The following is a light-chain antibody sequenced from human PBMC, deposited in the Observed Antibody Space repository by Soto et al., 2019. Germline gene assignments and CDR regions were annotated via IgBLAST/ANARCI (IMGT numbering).Light chain of an antibody. CDR1: QGIRGA. CDR3: QQFSTYPIA. V-gene: IGKV1-13*02. J-gene: IGKJ5*01. Sequence: AIQLTQSPSSLSASVGDRVTITCRASQGIRGALAWYQQKPGKPPKLLIFDVSSLQSGVPSRFSGSGSGTDFALTTSSLQPEDFATYYCQQFSTYPIAFGQGTRLEIK. CDR2: DVS.